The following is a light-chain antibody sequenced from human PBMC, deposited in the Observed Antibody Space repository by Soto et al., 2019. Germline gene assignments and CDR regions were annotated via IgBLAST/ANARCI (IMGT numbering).Light chain of an antibody. CDR3: QQYNSDST. J-gene: IGKJ1*01. CDR2: KAS. Sequence: DIQMTQSPSTLSASVGDRVTITCRASQSIGSWLAWYQQKPGKAPKLLIYKASSLEPGVPPRFSGSGSGTEFSLTISRLQPEDLATYYCQQYNSDSTFGQGTKVDIK. CDR1: QSIGSW. V-gene: IGKV1-5*03.